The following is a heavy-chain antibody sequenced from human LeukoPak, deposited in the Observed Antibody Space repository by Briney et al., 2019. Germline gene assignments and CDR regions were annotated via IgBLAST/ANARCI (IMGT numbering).Heavy chain of an antibody. CDR3: AIWGDYDVLTGYYVSDF. CDR2: ISGRSDNT. D-gene: IGHD3-9*01. V-gene: IGHV3-23*01. Sequence: GGSLRLSCAASGFIFSNYAMYWVRQAPGKGLEWVSAISGRSDNTYYADSVKGRFTLSRDSSKNTLYLQMNSLRADDTAVYCCAIWGDYDVLTGYYVSDFWGQGTLVTVSS. J-gene: IGHJ4*02. CDR1: GFIFSNYA.